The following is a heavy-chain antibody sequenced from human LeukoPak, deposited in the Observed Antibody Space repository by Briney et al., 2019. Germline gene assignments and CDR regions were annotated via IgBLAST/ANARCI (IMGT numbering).Heavy chain of an antibody. V-gene: IGHV3-73*01. J-gene: IGHJ1*01. D-gene: IGHD7-27*01. Sequence: GGSLKLSCAASGFTFSGSAMHWVRQASGKGLEWVGRIRSKANSHATAYAESVKGRITISRDDSKNTAYLQMNSLKTEDTAVYYCSSTDWGYFQHWGQGTLVTVSS. CDR3: SSTDWGYFQH. CDR1: GFTFSGSA. CDR2: IRSKANSHAT.